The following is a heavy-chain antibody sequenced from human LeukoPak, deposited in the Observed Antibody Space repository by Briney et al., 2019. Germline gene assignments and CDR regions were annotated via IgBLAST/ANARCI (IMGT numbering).Heavy chain of an antibody. Sequence: PGGSLRLSCAASGFTFSTYFMNWVRQAPGKGLEWVSSISSSSYMYYADSVKGRFTTSRDNPKNSLYLQMNSLRAEDTAVYYCARTSGDYWGQGTLVTVSS. V-gene: IGHV3-21*01. CDR2: ISSSSYM. J-gene: IGHJ4*02. CDR1: GFTFSTYF. D-gene: IGHD3-10*01. CDR3: ARTSGDY.